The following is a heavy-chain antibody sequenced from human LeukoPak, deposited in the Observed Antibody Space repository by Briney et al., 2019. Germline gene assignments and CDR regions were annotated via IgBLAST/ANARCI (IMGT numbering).Heavy chain of an antibody. J-gene: IGHJ5*02. Sequence: GASVKVSCKASGGTFSSYTISWMRQAPGQGLEWMGRIIPILGIANYAQKFQGRVTITADKSTSTAYMELSSLRSEDTAVYYCARAPRTYIAAEGFDPWGQGTLVTVSS. D-gene: IGHD6-13*01. CDR3: ARAPRTYIAAEGFDP. CDR2: IIPILGIA. V-gene: IGHV1-69*02. CDR1: GGTFSSYT.